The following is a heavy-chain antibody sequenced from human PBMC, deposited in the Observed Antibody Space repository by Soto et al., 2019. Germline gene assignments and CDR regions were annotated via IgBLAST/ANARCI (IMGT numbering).Heavy chain of an antibody. CDR2: INGGNGNT. J-gene: IGHJ4*02. Sequence: ASVKVSCKASGYTFTNYAIHWVRQAPGQRLEWMGWINGGNGNTYYSEHFQGRVTFTRDTSAGTAYMQLSSLTSEDTAVYYCARDDSGFSGSHYIDYFNYWGQGALVTVSS. CDR3: ARDDSGFSGSHYIDYFNY. CDR1: GYTFTNYA. D-gene: IGHD1-26*01. V-gene: IGHV1-3*01.